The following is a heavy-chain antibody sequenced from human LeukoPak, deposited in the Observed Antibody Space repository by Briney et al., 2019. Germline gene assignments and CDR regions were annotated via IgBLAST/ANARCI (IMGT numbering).Heavy chain of an antibody. CDR2: ISSSSSYI. V-gene: IGHV3-21*01. D-gene: IGHD3-22*01. CDR1: GFTFSSYS. Sequence: GGSLRLSCAASGFTFSSYSMNWVRQAPGKVLECVSFISSSSSYIFYADSVKGRFTISRDNAKNSLYLQMNSLRGEDTALYYCARETYYDSSGYYIDYWGQGTLVTVSS. J-gene: IGHJ4*02. CDR3: ARETYYDSSGYYIDY.